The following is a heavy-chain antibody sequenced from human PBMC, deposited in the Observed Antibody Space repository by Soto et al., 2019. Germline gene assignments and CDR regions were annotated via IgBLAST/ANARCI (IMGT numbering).Heavy chain of an antibody. Sequence: QVQVVQSGAEVKKPGASVKVSCKVSGARLTEVSLQWVRQGPGGRLQWMGGFDVTQRKTVYAQDFQGRVTMTDDTSANTANMQLSGLRSEETAVYYFVVAGYCTWGQGALVTVSS. CDR2: FDVTQRKT. CDR1: GARLTEVS. J-gene: IGHJ4*02. V-gene: IGHV1-24*01. D-gene: IGHD2-8*01. CDR3: VVAGYCT.